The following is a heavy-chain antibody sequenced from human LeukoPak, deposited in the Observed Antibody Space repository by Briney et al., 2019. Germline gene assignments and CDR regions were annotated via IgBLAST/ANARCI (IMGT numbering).Heavy chain of an antibody. CDR2: ISSSSSTI. CDR3: AKFEGRRL. V-gene: IGHV3-48*01. Sequence: QPGGSLRLSCAASGFTFSSYSMNWVRQAPGKGLEWVSYISSSSSTIYYADSVKGRFTISRDNAKNSLYLHMNSLRAEDTAVYYCAKFEGRRLWGQGTMVTVSS. D-gene: IGHD3-9*01. CDR1: GFTFSSYS. J-gene: IGHJ3*01.